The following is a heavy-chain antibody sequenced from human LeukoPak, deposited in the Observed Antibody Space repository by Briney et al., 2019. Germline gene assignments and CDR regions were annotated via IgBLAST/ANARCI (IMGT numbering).Heavy chain of an antibody. D-gene: IGHD7-27*01. Sequence: PSETLSLTCAVSGYSISSGYYWGWIRQPPGKGLEWIGSIYHSGSTYYNPSLKSRVTISVDTSKNQFSLKLSSVTAADTAVYYCARRPALGYFDYWGQGTLVTVSS. CDR3: ARRPALGYFDY. CDR2: IYHSGST. V-gene: IGHV4-38-2*01. J-gene: IGHJ4*02. CDR1: GYSISSGYY.